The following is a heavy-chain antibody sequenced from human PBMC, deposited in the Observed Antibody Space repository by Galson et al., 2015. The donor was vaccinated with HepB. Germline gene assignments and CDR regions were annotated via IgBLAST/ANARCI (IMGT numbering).Heavy chain of an antibody. D-gene: IGHD3-16*02. CDR3: ARALGGSYFYGMDD. CDR1: GASTSSSSYY. Sequence: ETLSLTCSVSGASTSSSSYYWNWVRQSPGKGLEWIGSVYYSGVTYYNPSLKSRVTISVDTSKNQFSLRVSSVTAADTAMYYCARALGGSYFYGMDDWGQGTTVTGSS. CDR2: VYYSGVT. J-gene: IGHJ6*02. V-gene: IGHV4-39*01.